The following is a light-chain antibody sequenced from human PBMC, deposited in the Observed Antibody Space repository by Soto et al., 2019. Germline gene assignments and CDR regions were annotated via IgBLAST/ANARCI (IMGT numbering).Light chain of an antibody. CDR1: SSNIGSYYD. CDR2: GDN. Sequence: QPVLTQPPSVSGAPGQRVTIPCTGSSSNIGSYYDVHWYQQLPGTVPKLLIYGDNNRPSGIPDRFSGSKAGNSASLAITGLQAEDVADYYFQSYDSSRSNVLFGGGTKLTVL. J-gene: IGLJ2*01. V-gene: IGLV1-40*01. CDR3: QSYDSSRSNVL.